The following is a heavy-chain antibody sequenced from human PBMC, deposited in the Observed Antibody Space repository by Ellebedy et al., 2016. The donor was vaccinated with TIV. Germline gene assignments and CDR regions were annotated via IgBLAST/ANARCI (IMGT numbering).Heavy chain of an antibody. CDR3: AKVYSSSWLFVS. D-gene: IGHD6-13*01. J-gene: IGHJ4*02. V-gene: IGHV3-23*01. Sequence: GESLKISXAASGFPLSTYPMSWVRQAPGKGLEWVSSISAGGGTTYYADSVKGRLTISSDNSKNTLYLQMNSLRAGDTAVYYCAKVYSSSWLFVSWGQGTLVTVSS. CDR2: ISAGGGTT. CDR1: GFPLSTYP.